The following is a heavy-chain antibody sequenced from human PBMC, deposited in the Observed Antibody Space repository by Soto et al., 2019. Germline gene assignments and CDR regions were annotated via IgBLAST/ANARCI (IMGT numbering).Heavy chain of an antibody. J-gene: IGHJ4*02. CDR2: VYSSGTT. CDR1: GGSINRYW. CDR3: ARDIGSYAYAEGY. D-gene: IGHD2-2*01. V-gene: IGHV4-4*07. Sequence: ASETLSLTCSVSGGSINRYWWSWIRQPAGKGLEWIGRVYSSGTTDYNPSLNSRATMSVETSKNQFSLKLTSVTAADTAVYYCARDIGSYAYAEGYWGQGIQVTVSS.